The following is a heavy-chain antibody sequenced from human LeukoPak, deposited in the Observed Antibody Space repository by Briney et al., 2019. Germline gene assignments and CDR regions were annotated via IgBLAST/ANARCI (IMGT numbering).Heavy chain of an antibody. CDR1: GGSISSGSYY. Sequence: SETLSLTCTVSGGSISSGSYYWCWIRQPAGKGLEWIGRIYTSGSTNYNPSLKSRVTITVDTSKNQFSLKLSSVTAADTAVYYCARAPRDSSSPPYFDYWGQGTLVTVSS. CDR2: IYTSGST. J-gene: IGHJ4*02. V-gene: IGHV4-61*02. D-gene: IGHD6-13*01. CDR3: ARAPRDSSSPPYFDY.